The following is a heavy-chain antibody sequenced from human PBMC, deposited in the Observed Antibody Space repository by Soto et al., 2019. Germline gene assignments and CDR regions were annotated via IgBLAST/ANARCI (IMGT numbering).Heavy chain of an antibody. CDR3: AHRNYPGPRLYLDF. CDR2: ISDSGDTT. V-gene: IGHV3-23*01. Sequence: PGGSLRLSCAASTFSFRKFAMNWVRQAPEKGLEWVSSISDSGDTTYYADSVKGRFTISRDNSKNMVYLQMNSLRVDDTAIYYSAHRNYPGPRLYLDFWGRGALVTVSS. CDR1: TFSFRKFA. D-gene: IGHD3-16*02. J-gene: IGHJ4*02.